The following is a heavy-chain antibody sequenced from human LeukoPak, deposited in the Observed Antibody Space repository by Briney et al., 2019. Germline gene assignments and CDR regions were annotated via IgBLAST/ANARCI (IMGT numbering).Heavy chain of an antibody. CDR2: ISGSGGST. CDR3: ANSEVVVTAHFDY. J-gene: IGHJ4*02. V-gene: IGHV3-23*01. CDR1: GFTFSSYA. D-gene: IGHD2-21*02. Sequence: GSLRLSCAASGFTFSSYAMSWVRQAPGKGLEWVSAISGSGGSTYYADSVKGRFTISRDNSKNTLYLQMNSLRAEDTAVYYCANSEVVVTAHFDYWGQGTLVTVSS.